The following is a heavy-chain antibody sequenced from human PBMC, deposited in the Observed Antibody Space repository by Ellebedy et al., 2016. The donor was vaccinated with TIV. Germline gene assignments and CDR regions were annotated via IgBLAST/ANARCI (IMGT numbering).Heavy chain of an antibody. V-gene: IGHV3-53*01. J-gene: IGHJ4*02. D-gene: IGHD6-19*01. CDR3: ARGGANSSWFWRN. CDR2: VYSDGRT. Sequence: PGGSLRLSCAASGFTVSSSYMSWVLQAPGKGLEWVSGVYSDGRTYNADSVKGRFTISRDSSQNTRYLQMNSLRAEDTAVYYCARGGANSSWFWRNWGQGTRVTVSS. CDR1: GFTVSSSY.